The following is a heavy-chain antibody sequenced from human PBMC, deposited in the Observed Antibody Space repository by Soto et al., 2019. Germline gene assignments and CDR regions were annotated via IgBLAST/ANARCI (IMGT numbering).Heavy chain of an antibody. CDR3: TRTFISSKDGFDL. CDR1: GYSFTNYY. D-gene: IGHD6-13*01. Sequence: GASVKVSCKASGYSFTNYYMHWVRQAPGQGLEYMGVIHPNGGGTSYAQKFQGRVTMTSDTSTSIVYMELSSLRSDDTAVYYGTRTFISSKDGFDLWGQGTLVTVSS. CDR2: IHPNGGGT. J-gene: IGHJ4*02. V-gene: IGHV1-46*03.